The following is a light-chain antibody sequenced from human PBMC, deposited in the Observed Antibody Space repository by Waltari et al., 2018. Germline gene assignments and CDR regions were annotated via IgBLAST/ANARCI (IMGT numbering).Light chain of an antibody. V-gene: IGKV3-15*01. CDR1: QYVNIH. Sequence: VMPQSPATLSASPGESATLSCRASQYVNIHLDWYQQKPGQAPRLLIYAASTRATGVPARFSGSGAGTDFTLTIGSLQSEDSAVYYCQQYNDWPRTFGLGTKVEIK. J-gene: IGKJ1*01. CDR3: QQYNDWPRT. CDR2: AAS.